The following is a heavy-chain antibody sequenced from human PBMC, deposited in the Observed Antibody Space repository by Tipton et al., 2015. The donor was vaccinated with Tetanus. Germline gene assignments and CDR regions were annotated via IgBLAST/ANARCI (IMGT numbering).Heavy chain of an antibody. Sequence: LRLSCTVSGDSISSNYWSWIRQPAGKGPEWIGRIYINGRNNYNPSLKSRVTMSIDTSKNQFSLNLRSVTAADTAVYYCARDRGFTTYNYFDPWVQGTLFTVSS. J-gene: IGHJ5*02. V-gene: IGHV4-4*07. D-gene: IGHD3-22*01. CDR3: ARDRGFTTYNYFDP. CDR1: GDSISSNY. CDR2: IYINGRN.